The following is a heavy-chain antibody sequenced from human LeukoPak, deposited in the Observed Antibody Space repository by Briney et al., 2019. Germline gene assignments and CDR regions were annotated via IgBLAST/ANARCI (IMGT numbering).Heavy chain of an antibody. CDR2: IYYSGST. CDR3: ARAKDDDFWSGHPFDY. Sequence: SQTLSLTCTVSGGSISSGDYYWSWIRQPPGKGLEWIGYIYYSGSTYYNPSLKSRVTISVDTSKNQFSLKLSSVTAADTAVYYCARAKDDDFWSGHPFDYWGQGTLVTVSS. CDR1: GGSISSGDYY. V-gene: IGHV4-30-4*08. D-gene: IGHD3-3*01. J-gene: IGHJ4*02.